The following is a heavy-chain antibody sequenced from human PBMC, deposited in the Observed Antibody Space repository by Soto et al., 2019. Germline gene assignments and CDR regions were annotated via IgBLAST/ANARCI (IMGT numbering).Heavy chain of an antibody. V-gene: IGHV1-69*01. CDR1: GGTFSSYA. J-gene: IGHJ4*02. Sequence: QVQLVQSGAEVKKPGSSVKVSCKASGGTFSSYAISWVRQAPGQGLDWMGGIIPILGPENYEQKFQGIVTITADESTSTAYMELSSLRSEDTAVYYCARDSALSGWLRHFDYWGQGTLVTVSS. D-gene: IGHD5-12*01. CDR3: ARDSALSGWLRHFDY. CDR2: IIPILGPE.